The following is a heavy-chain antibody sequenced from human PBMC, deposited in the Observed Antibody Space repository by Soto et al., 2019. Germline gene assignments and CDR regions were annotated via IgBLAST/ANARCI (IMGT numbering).Heavy chain of an antibody. CDR2: ISYDGTNH. J-gene: IGHJ4*02. D-gene: IGHD2-2*01. CDR1: GFTFNNYG. V-gene: IGHV3-30*18. CDR3: AKDNNLMQDFSSSAYFDY. Sequence: GGSLRLSCAASGFTFNNYGMHWVRQAPGKGLDWLGVISYDGTNHFYAESVKGRITVSRDNSRNTLYLEMNSLRAEDTAVYCCAKDNNLMQDFSSSAYFDYWGQGTVVTVS.